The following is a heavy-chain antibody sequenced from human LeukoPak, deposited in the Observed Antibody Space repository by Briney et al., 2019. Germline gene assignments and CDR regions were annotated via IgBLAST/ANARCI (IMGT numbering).Heavy chain of an antibody. CDR2: MNPNSGNT. V-gene: IGHV1-8*03. CDR3: ARGCSSTSCSAYYFDY. J-gene: IGHJ4*02. Sequence: ASVKVSCKASGYTFTSYDINWVRQATGQGLEWMGWMNPNSGNTGYAQKFQGRVTITRNTSISTAYMELSSLRSEDTAVYYCARGCSSTSCSAYYFDYWGQGTLVTVSS. D-gene: IGHD2-2*01. CDR1: GYTFTSYD.